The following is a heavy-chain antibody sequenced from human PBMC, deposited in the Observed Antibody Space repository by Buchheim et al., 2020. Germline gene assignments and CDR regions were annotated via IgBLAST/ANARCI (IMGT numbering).Heavy chain of an antibody. CDR3: ARRNYYYDSSGYWEGWDY. D-gene: IGHD3-22*01. V-gene: IGHV3-7*01. Sequence: EVQLVESGGGLVQPGGSLRLSCAASGFTFSSYWMSWVRQAPGKGLEWVAYIKQDGSEEYYVDSVKGRFTISRDNAKNSLYLQMNSLRAEDTAVYYCARRNYYYDSSGYWEGWDYWGQGTL. J-gene: IGHJ4*02. CDR1: GFTFSSYW. CDR2: IKQDGSEE.